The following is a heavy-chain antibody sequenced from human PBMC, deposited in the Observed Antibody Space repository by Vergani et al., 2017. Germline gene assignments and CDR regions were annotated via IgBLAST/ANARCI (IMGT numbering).Heavy chain of an antibody. Sequence: EVQLVQSGAEVKRAGDSLKISCPGSGYNFRNHWVGWARQMPGKGLEWMGIIYPGDSDTRYSPSFVGQVTISVDMSVSTSYLQWSSPRASDTAMYFCVRSLLYRPNEWFDSWGQGTLVTVSS. J-gene: IGHJ5*01. V-gene: IGHV5-51*01. CDR1: GYNFRNHW. CDR2: IYPGDSDT. D-gene: IGHD3-16*01. CDR3: VRSLLYRPNEWFDS.